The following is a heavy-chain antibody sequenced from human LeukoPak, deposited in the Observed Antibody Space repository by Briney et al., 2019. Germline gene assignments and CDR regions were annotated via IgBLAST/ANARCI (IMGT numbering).Heavy chain of an antibody. D-gene: IGHD2-21*02. CDR2: ISYDGSNK. CDR3: AKGLAYCGGDCYSNFQH. Sequence: PGRSLRLSCAASGFTFSSYGMHWVRQAPGKGLEWVAVISYDGSNKYYADSVKGRFTISRDNSKNTLYLQMNSLRAEDTAVYYCAKGLAYCGGDCYSNFQHWGQGTLVIVCS. V-gene: IGHV3-30*18. J-gene: IGHJ1*01. CDR1: GFTFSSYG.